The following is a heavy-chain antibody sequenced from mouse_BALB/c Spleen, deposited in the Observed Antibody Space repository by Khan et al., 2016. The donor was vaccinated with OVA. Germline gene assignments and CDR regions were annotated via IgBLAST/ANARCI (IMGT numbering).Heavy chain of an antibody. J-gene: IGHJ3*01. CDR2: IRYDGDS. CDR1: GYSITSGYF. V-gene: IGHV3-6*01. CDR3: AGGGSSGPAWFAY. D-gene: IGHD3-1*01. Sequence: EVQLQESGPGLVKPSQSLSLTCSVTGYSITSGYFWNWIRQFPGNKLEWMGYIRYDGDSNYHPSLKNRISITRDTSKNQFFLKLNSVTPEDTATFYCAGGGSSGPAWFAYWGQGTLVTVSP.